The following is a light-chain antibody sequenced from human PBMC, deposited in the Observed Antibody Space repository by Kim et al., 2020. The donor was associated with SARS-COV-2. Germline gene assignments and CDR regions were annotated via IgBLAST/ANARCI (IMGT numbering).Light chain of an antibody. CDR3: QVWDSSSDVV. CDR1: NIGSKS. J-gene: IGLJ2*01. CDR2: YDS. V-gene: IGLV3-21*03. Sequence: VAPGKTARITCWGNNIGSKSVHWYQQKPGQASVLVVYYDSDRPSGIPERFSGSNSGNTATLTISRVEAGDEADYYCQVWDSSSDVVFGGGTQLTVL.